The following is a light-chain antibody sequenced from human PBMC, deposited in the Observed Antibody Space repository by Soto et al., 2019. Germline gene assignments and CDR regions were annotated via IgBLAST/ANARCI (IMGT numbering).Light chain of an antibody. Sequence: DIQMTQSPSTLSASVGDRVTITCRASQGISSWLAWYQQKPGKAPKLLIYDASSLESGVPSRFSGSGSGTEFTLTISSLQPDDFATYCCQQYNSYSWTFGEGTKVDIK. CDR2: DAS. CDR3: QQYNSYSWT. CDR1: QGISSW. V-gene: IGKV1-5*01. J-gene: IGKJ1*01.